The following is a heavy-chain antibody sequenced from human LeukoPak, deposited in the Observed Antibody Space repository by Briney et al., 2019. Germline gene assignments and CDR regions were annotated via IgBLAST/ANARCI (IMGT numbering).Heavy chain of an antibody. V-gene: IGHV4-59*06. Sequence: SETLSLTCTVSGGSISSYYWSWIRQHPGKGLEWIGYIYYSGSTYYNPSLKSRVTISVDTSKNQFSLKLSSVTAADTAVYYCARDKDSSGYLDYWGQGTLVTVSS. D-gene: IGHD3-22*01. J-gene: IGHJ4*02. CDR3: ARDKDSSGYLDY. CDR1: GGSISSYY. CDR2: IYYSGST.